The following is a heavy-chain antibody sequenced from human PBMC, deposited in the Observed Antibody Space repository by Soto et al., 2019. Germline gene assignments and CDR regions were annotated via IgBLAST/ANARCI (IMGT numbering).Heavy chain of an antibody. CDR2: IDSGGRTM. Sequence: EVQLVESGGDLVQPGGSLRLSCVVSGFTFMSHSMNWVGQAPGNGREWISCIDSGGRTMEYTVSVKGRFTISRDNAKNTLYLQMNSLRDEDTAVYYCAKDLSVAVAGALWGQGTLVTVSS. J-gene: IGHJ4*02. CDR1: GFTFMSHS. V-gene: IGHV3-48*02. CDR3: AKDLSVAVAGAL. D-gene: IGHD6-19*01.